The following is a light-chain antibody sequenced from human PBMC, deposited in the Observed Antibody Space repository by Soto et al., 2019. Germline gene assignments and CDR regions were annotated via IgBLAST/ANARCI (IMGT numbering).Light chain of an antibody. CDR1: QSLLHSNGYNF. J-gene: IGKJ5*01. CDR2: LGS. CDR3: MQALQTPIT. Sequence: DIVMTQSPLSLPVTPGEPASISCRSSQSLLHSNGYNFLDWYLQKPGQSPQLLIYLGSNWASGVPDRFSGSESGTDFTLKISRVEAEDVGVYYCMQALQTPITFGQGTRLEIK. V-gene: IGKV2-28*01.